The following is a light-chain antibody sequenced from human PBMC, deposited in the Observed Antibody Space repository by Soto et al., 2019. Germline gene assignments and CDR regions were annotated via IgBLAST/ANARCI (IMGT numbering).Light chain of an antibody. V-gene: IGKV3-20*01. CDR1: QGVISNY. J-gene: IGKJ1*01. CDR3: QGYGSPFT. Sequence: ILLTQAPGTLSLSPGQRAMLSGRASQGVISNYFACYQLKPGQAPRLLIYTASSRATGVPDRFIGSGSGAYFIRTNSRLEPEDVAVYYCQGYGSPFTFGQGTNV. CDR2: TAS.